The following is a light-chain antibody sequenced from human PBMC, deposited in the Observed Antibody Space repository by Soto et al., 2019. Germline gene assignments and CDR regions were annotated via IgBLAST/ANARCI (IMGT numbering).Light chain of an antibody. J-gene: IGKJ5*01. Sequence: EIVMTQSPAALSVSPGERATLSCRGSQSVSSNLAWYQQKPGQAPRLLIYGAYTRATGIPARFSGSGSGTEFTLTISSLQSEDSAIYYCQQSNIWPPVTCGQGTRLEIK. CDR1: QSVSSN. V-gene: IGKV3-15*01. CDR2: GAY. CDR3: QQSNIWPPVT.